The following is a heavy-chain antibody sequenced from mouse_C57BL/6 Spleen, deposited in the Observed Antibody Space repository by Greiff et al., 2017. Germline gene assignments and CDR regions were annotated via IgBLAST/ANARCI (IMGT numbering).Heavy chain of an antibody. J-gene: IGHJ4*01. D-gene: IGHD2-5*01. CDR3: AREDYSNYVGYYAMDY. Sequence: QVQLQQPGTELVKPGASVKLSCKASGYTFTSYWMHWVKQRPGQGLEWIGNINPSNGGTNYNAKFKSKATLTVDKSSSTAYMQLSSLTSEDSAVYYCAREDYSNYVGYYAMDYWGQGTSVTVSS. V-gene: IGHV1-53*01. CDR1: GYTFTSYW. CDR2: INPSNGGT.